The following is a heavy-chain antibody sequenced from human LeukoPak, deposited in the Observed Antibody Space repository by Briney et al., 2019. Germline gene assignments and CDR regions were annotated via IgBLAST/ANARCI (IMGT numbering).Heavy chain of an antibody. J-gene: IGHJ6*03. V-gene: IGHV3-7*01. CDR3: ARAEGDYYYYFYMDV. Sequence: GWSLRLSCAASGFPFSNYWMSWVRQARGKGLEWVAHINQDGGEKYYVDSVKGRFTTSRDNGKNSLYLKMNSLRAEDTAVYYCARAEGDYYYYFYMDVWGKGTTVTVSS. CDR1: GFPFSNYW. CDR2: INQDGGEK.